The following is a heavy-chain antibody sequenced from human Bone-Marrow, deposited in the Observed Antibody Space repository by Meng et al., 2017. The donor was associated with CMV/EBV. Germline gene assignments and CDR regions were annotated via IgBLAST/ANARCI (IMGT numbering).Heavy chain of an antibody. CDR2: IYYSGST. CDR3: ARGFICSSASCSNFDY. J-gene: IGHJ4*02. D-gene: IGHD2-2*01. V-gene: IGHV4-59*12. Sequence: SETLSLTCTVSGGSISSYYWSWIRQPPGKGLEWIGYIYYSGSTNYNPSLKSRVTISVDKSKNQFSLKLRSVTAADTAVYFCARGFICSSASCSNFDYWGQGTLVTVSS. CDR1: GGSISSYY.